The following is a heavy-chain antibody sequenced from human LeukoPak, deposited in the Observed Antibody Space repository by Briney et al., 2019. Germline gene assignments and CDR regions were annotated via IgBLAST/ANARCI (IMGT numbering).Heavy chain of an antibody. CDR2: IYTSGIS. V-gene: IGHV4-4*07. CDR3: ARLIAAAGSNWFDP. D-gene: IGHD6-13*01. J-gene: IGHJ5*02. Sequence: SETLSLTCFVSGASITNYYWSWIRQPAGKGLEWIGRIYTSGISNYNPSLKSRVTMSLDTSRNHFSLRLSSVTAADTAVYYCARLIAAAGSNWFDPWGQGTLVTVSS. CDR1: GASITNYY.